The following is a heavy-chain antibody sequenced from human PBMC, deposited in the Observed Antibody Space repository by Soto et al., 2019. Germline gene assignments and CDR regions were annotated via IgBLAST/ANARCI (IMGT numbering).Heavy chain of an antibody. Sequence: NPSETLSLTCTVSGGSISSGDYYWSWIRQPPGKGLEWIGYIYYSGTTYYNPSLKSRVTISVDTSKNQFSLKVSSVTAADTAVYYCARALIQLWPHYYYGMDVWGQGTTATVSS. D-gene: IGHD5-18*01. CDR3: ARALIQLWPHYYYGMDV. CDR2: IYYSGTT. CDR1: GGSISSGDYY. J-gene: IGHJ6*02. V-gene: IGHV4-30-4*01.